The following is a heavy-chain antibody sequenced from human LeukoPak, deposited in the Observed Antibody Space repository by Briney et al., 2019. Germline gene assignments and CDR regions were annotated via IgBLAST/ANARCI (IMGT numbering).Heavy chain of an antibody. CDR2: ISGDGTAR. J-gene: IGHJ5*02. CDR1: GFTSSGYW. Sequence: GGSLRLSCAASGFTSSGYWMHWVRQVPGKGLVWVSRISGDGTARNYADSVKGRFTISRDDAKNTVDLQMNSLRGEDTAVYYCVRGRGSYGWFDPWGQGTLVTVSS. V-gene: IGHV3-74*01. CDR3: VRGRGSYGWFDP. D-gene: IGHD3-10*01.